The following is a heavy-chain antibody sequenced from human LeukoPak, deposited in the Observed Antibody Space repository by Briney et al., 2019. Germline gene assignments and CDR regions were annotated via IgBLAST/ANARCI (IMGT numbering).Heavy chain of an antibody. J-gene: IGHJ6*03. CDR2: VDPEDGET. Sequence: ASVKLSCKVSGYTFTDYYMHWVQQAPGKGLEWLGLVDPEDGETIYAEKFQGRVTITADTSTDTAYMELSSLRSEDTAVYYCARDPGYYDFFYYMDVWGKGTTVTVSS. CDR1: GYTFTDYY. V-gene: IGHV1-69-2*01. CDR3: ARDPGYYDFFYYMDV. D-gene: IGHD3-3*01.